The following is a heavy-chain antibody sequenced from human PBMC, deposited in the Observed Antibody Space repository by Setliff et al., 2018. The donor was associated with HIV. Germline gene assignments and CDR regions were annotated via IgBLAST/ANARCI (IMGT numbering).Heavy chain of an antibody. V-gene: IGHV3-30*01. CDR3: AREGGSSGYCGYFDY. Sequence: LRLSCTASGFTFSDSVMHWVRQPPGKGLEWVATISVDGSGKFYADSVKGRFTISRDNSRNTLYLQMNSLRDEDTAVYYCAREGGSSGYCGYFDYWGQGTLVTVSS. CDR2: ISVDGSGK. J-gene: IGHJ4*02. CDR1: GFTFSDSV. D-gene: IGHD3-22*01.